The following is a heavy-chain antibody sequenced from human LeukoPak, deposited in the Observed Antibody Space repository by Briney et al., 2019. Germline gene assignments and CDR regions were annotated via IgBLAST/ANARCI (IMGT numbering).Heavy chain of an antibody. CDR3: AGLGVMVLVYQSES. J-gene: IGHJ1*01. D-gene: IGHD2-8*01. CDR2: ISYSGNT. CDR1: GGSVSSSKYL. Sequence: SETLSLTCAVSGGSVSSSKYLWGWIRQPPGKELEWIGSISYSGNTDYNLSLKSRVTLSVDTSKNQFSLKLTSVTAADSAVYYCAGLGVMVLVYQSESWGQGTPVTVSS. V-gene: IGHV4-39*07.